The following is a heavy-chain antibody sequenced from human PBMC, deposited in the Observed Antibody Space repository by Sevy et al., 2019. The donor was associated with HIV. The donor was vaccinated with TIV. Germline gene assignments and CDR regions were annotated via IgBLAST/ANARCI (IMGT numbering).Heavy chain of an antibody. V-gene: IGHV3-15*01. CDR3: TTDLEYQLERYYFNY. CDR2: IKSKTNGGTT. J-gene: IGHJ4*02. CDR1: EFIFTNAW. Sequence: GGSLRLSCAASEFIFTNAWMSWVRQAPGKGLEWVGLIKSKTNGGTTDYAAPVEGRFTISRDDSKKTLYLQMNSLKTEDTAVYYCTTDLEYQLERYYFNYWGQGTLVTVSS. D-gene: IGHD2-2*01.